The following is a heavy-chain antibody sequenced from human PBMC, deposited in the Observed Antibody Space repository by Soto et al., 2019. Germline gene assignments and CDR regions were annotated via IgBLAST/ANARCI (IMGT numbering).Heavy chain of an antibody. CDR3: AKFFVETGGSSGWPWSFHF. Sequence: EVQLLESGGGLVQPGGSLRLSCAASEFTFSSYAMSWVRQAPGKGLEWVSAISGTGGTTYYADSVKGRFTISRDNSRNTLHLQMNSLRAEDTAIYYCAKFFVETGGSSGWPWSFHFWGQGTLVTVSS. CDR2: ISGTGGTT. D-gene: IGHD6-25*01. J-gene: IGHJ4*02. CDR1: EFTFSSYA. V-gene: IGHV3-23*01.